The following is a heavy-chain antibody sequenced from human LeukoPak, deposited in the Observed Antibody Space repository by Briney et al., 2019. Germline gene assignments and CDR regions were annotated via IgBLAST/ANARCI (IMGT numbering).Heavy chain of an antibody. J-gene: IGHJ3*02. V-gene: IGHV4-4*07. CDR1: GGSISSYY. CDR3: ARDSGTLRTRFAAFDI. Sequence: PSETLSLTCTVSGGSISSYYWNWIRQPAGKGLEWIGRIYTSGSTNYNPSLKSRVTMSVGTSKNQFSLKLSSVTAADTAVYYCARDSGTLRTRFAAFDIWGQGTMVTVSS. CDR2: IYTSGST.